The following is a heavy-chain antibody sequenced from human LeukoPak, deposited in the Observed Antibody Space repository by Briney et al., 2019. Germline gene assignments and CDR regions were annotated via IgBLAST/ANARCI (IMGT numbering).Heavy chain of an antibody. Sequence: SETLSLTCTVSGGSISSSSYYWSWIRQPPGKGLEWIGYIYHSGSTYYNPSLKSRVTISVDRSKNQFSLKLSSVTAADTAVYYCARRAIYDSSGYYTFDYRGQGTLVTVSS. CDR2: IYHSGST. J-gene: IGHJ4*02. V-gene: IGHV4-30-2*01. CDR1: GGSISSSSYY. CDR3: ARRAIYDSSGYYTFDY. D-gene: IGHD3-22*01.